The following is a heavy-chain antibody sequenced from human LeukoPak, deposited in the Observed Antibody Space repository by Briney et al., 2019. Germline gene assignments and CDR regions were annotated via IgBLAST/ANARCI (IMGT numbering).Heavy chain of an antibody. CDR1: GFTFSNYG. D-gene: IGHD3-10*01. CDR2: ISGSGVTT. J-gene: IGHJ4*02. CDR3: AKVGQAWRELL. V-gene: IGHV3-23*01. Sequence: GGSLRLSCAASGFTFSNYGMSWVRQAPGKGLEWVPAISGSGVTTYYADSVKGRFTISRDNSKHTLYLQMNSLRAEDTAVYYCAKVGQAWRELLWGQGTLVTVSS.